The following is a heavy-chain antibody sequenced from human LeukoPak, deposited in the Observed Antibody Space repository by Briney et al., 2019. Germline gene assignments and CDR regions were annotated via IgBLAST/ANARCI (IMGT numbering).Heavy chain of an antibody. CDR2: IYTSGST. CDR3: ARVALRTNYYFDY. V-gene: IGHV4-4*09. Sequence: PSETLSLTCTVSGGSISSYYWSWIRQPPGKGLEWIGYIYTSGSTNYNPSLKSRVTISVDTSKNQFSLKLSSVTAADTAVYYCARVALRTNYYFDYWGQGTLVTVSS. CDR1: GGSISSYY. D-gene: IGHD1-14*01. J-gene: IGHJ4*02.